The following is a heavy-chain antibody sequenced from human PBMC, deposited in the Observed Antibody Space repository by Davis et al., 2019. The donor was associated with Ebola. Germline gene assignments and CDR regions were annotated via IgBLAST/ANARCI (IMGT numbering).Heavy chain of an antibody. CDR1: GGTFSSYA. V-gene: IGHV1-69*13. CDR3: ARDGYYYDSSGYYGPGMDV. J-gene: IGHJ6*04. D-gene: IGHD3-22*01. Sequence: SVKVSCKASGGTFSSYAISWVRQAPGQGLEWMGGIIPIFGTANYAQKFQGRVTITADESTSTAYMELSSLRSEDTAVYYCARDGYYYDSSGYYGPGMDVWGKGTTVTVSS. CDR2: IIPIFGTA.